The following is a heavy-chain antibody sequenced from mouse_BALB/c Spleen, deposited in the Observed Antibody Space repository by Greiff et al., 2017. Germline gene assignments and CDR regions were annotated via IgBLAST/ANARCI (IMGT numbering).Heavy chain of an antibody. J-gene: IGHJ3*01. V-gene: IGHV3-8*02. CDR1: GDSITSGY. Sequence: EVKLVESGPSLVKPSQTLSLTCSVTGDSITSGYWNWIRKFPGNKLEYMGYISYSGSTYYNPSLKSRISITRDTSKNQYYLQLNSVTTEDTATYYCASHVGDGYPFAYWGQGTLVTVSA. CDR2: ISYSGST. CDR3: ASHVGDGYPFAY. D-gene: IGHD2-3*01.